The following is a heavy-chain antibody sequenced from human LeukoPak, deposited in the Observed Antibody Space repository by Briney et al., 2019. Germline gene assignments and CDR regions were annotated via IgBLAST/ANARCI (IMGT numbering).Heavy chain of an antibody. CDR1: GGSISGFY. J-gene: IGHJ3*02. Sequence: SETLSLTCSVSGGSISGFYWNWIRQPPGKGLEWIGYVYYSGNTNYNPSLKSRVTISLDTSKNQFSLKLRSVTAADTAVYYCARDTRDAFDIWGQGTMVTVSS. CDR3: ARDTRDAFDI. V-gene: IGHV4-59*01. CDR2: VYYSGNT.